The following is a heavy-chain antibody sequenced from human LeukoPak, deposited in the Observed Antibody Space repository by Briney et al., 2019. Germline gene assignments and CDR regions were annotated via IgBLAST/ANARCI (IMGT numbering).Heavy chain of an antibody. CDR3: ARRHCSGGSCFDY. D-gene: IGHD2-15*01. J-gene: IGHJ4*02. V-gene: IGHV1-69*05. CDR1: GGTFSSYA. Sequence: ASVKVSCKASGGTFSSYAISWVRQAPGQGLEWMGRIIPIFGTANYAQKFQGRVTITTDESTSTAYMELSSLRSEDTAVYYCARRHCSGGSCFDYWGQGTLVAVSS. CDR2: IIPIFGTA.